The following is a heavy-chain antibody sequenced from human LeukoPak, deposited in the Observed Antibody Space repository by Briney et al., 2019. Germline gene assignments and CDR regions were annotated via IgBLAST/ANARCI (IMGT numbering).Heavy chain of an antibody. D-gene: IGHD4-17*01. V-gene: IGHV1-69*06. CDR3: ARKGSVTTGGAFDI. Sequence: SVKVSCKASGYTFTSYYMHWVRQAPGQGLEWMGGIIPIFGTANYAQKFQGRVTITADKSTSTAYMELSSLRSEDTAVYYCARKGSVTTGGAFDIWGQGTMVTVSS. J-gene: IGHJ3*02. CDR1: GYTFTSYY. CDR2: IIPIFGTA.